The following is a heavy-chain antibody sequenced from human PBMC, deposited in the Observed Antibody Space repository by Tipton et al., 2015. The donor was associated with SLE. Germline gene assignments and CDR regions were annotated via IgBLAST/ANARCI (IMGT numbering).Heavy chain of an antibody. CDR2: IYYSGST. V-gene: IGHV4-59*08. CDR3: ASRITIFGVVRT. J-gene: IGHJ5*02. D-gene: IGHD3-3*01. CDR1: GGSISSYY. Sequence: TLSLTCTVSGGSISSYYWSWIRQPPGKGLEWIGYIYYSGSTNYNPSLKSRVTISVDTSKNQFSLKLSSVTAADTAVYYCASRITIFGVVRTWGQGTLVTVSS.